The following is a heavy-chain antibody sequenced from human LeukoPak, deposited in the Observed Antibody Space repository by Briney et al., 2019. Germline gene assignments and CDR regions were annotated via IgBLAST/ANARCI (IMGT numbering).Heavy chain of an antibody. CDR1: GFTFSSYW. J-gene: IGHJ4*02. CDR2: IKQDGSEK. CDR3: AKDPVDTAMVVDY. V-gene: IGHV3-7*01. D-gene: IGHD5-18*01. Sequence: GGSLRLSCAASGFTFSSYWMSWVRQAPGKGLEWVANIKQDGSEKYYVDSVKGRFTISRDNAKNSLYLQMNSLRAEDTAVYYCAKDPVDTAMVVDYWSQGTLVTVSS.